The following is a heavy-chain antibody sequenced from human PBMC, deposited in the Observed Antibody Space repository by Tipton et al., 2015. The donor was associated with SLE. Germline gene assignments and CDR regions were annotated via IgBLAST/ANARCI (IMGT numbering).Heavy chain of an antibody. CDR3: ARALWKGGDY. CDR2: IYYSGST. Sequence: TLSLTCTVSGGSISSGGYYWSWIRQHPGKGLEWIGDIYYSGSTYYNPSLKSRVIISVDTSKNQFSLKLSAVTAADTAVYYCARALWKGGDYWGQGTLVTVSS. D-gene: IGHD1-1*01. J-gene: IGHJ4*02. CDR1: GGSISSGGYY. V-gene: IGHV4-31*03.